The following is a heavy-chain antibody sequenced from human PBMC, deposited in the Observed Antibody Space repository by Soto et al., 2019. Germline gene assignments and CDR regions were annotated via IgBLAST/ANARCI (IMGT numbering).Heavy chain of an antibody. J-gene: IGHJ4*02. CDR1: CVSISSYY. D-gene: IGHD3-10*01. CDR2: IYYSGST. Sequence: PSETLSLTCTVSCVSISSYYWSCIRQPPGEGLEWIGYIYYSGSTNYNPSLKSRVTISVDTSKNQFSLKLSSVTAADTAVYYCARHYGRNYFDYWGQGTLVTVSS. CDR3: ARHYGRNYFDY. V-gene: IGHV4-59*08.